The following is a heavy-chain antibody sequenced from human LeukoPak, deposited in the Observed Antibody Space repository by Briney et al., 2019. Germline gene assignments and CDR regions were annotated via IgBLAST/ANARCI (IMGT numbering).Heavy chain of an antibody. V-gene: IGHV3-11*05. J-gene: IGHJ3*02. D-gene: IGHD3-16*01. CDR3: AKGLVTTFGFTAFDI. Sequence: GGSLRLSCAASGFTFSDYYMSWIRQAPGKGLEWVSSISSSSSYIYYADSVKGRFTISRDNAKNSLSLQMNSLRAEDTAVYYCAKGLVTTFGFTAFDIWGQGTMVTVSS. CDR1: GFTFSDYY. CDR2: ISSSSSYI.